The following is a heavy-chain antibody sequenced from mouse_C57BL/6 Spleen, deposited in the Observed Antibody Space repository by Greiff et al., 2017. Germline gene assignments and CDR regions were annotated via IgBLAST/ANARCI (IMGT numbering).Heavy chain of an antibody. CDR3: ARSTVVATGYFDV. V-gene: IGHV1-64*01. D-gene: IGHD1-1*01. J-gene: IGHJ1*03. Sequence: QVQLQQPGAELVKPGASVKLSCKASGYTFTSYWMHWVKQRPGQGLEWIGMIHPNSGSTNYNEKFKSKATLTVDQSSSTAYMHLSSLTSEDSAVYYCARSTVVATGYFDVWGTGTTVTVSS. CDR1: GYTFTSYW. CDR2: IHPNSGST.